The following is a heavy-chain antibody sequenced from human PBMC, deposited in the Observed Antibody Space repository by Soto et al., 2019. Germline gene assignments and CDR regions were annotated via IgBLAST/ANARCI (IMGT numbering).Heavy chain of an antibody. CDR1: GYTFTNFW. J-gene: IGHJ4*02. Sequence: GESLKISCKGSGYTFTNFWIGWVRRMPGKGLEWMGIIHPADSDTRYSPSFQGQVTISADKSISTAYLQWSSLKASDTAMYYCARVMGSYSSGYFHYWGQGSLVTVSS. V-gene: IGHV5-51*01. CDR2: IHPADSDT. CDR3: ARVMGSYSSGYFHY. D-gene: IGHD3-10*01.